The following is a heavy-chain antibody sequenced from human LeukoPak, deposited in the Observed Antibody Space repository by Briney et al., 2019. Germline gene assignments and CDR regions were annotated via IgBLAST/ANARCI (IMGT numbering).Heavy chain of an antibody. Sequence: GGSLRLSCAASGFIFSDYYISWIRQAPGKGLEWVSDVSSSSTYTHYSDSVKGGFTISRDNAKNSLYLQMNSLRAEDTAVYYCARLPRAYGDYYFDHWGQGTLVTVSS. D-gene: IGHD4-17*01. V-gene: IGHV3-11*06. CDR3: ARLPRAYGDYYFDH. CDR2: VSSSSTYT. CDR1: GFIFSDYY. J-gene: IGHJ4*02.